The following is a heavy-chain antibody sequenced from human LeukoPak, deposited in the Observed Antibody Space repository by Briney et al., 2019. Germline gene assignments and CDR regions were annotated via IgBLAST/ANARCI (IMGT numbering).Heavy chain of an antibody. CDR1: GFTFSSYS. CDR2: ISSSSSYI. J-gene: IGHJ6*03. D-gene: IGHD2/OR15-2a*01. Sequence: GGSLRLSCAASGFTFSSYSMNWVRQAPGKGLEWVSSISSSSSYIYYADSVKGRFTISRDNAKNSLYLQMNSLRAEDTAVYYCARDATAPVIYYMDVWGKGTTVTISS. CDR3: ARDATAPVIYYMDV. V-gene: IGHV3-21*01.